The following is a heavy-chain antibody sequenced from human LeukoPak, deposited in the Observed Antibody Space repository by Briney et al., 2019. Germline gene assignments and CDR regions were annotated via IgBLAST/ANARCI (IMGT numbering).Heavy chain of an antibody. Sequence: GGSLRLSCAASGFTFSSYWMSWVRQAPGKGLEWVANIKQDGSEKYYVDSVKGRFTISRDNAKNSLYLQMNSLRAEDTALYYCARTRGYSYGWVFDYWGQGTLVTVSS. CDR2: IKQDGSEK. D-gene: IGHD5-18*01. V-gene: IGHV3-7*03. J-gene: IGHJ4*02. CDR1: GFTFSSYW. CDR3: ARTRGYSYGWVFDY.